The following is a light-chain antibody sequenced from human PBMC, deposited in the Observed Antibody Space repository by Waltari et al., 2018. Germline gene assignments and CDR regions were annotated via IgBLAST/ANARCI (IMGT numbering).Light chain of an antibody. Sequence: DIKLTQSPSSLSESVGARVTITCQASQDISNYLNWYQQKPGKAPKFLIYDASNLETGVPSRFSGSGSGTDFTFTISSLQPEDIATYYCQQYDNLPLTFGGGTKVEIK. CDR2: DAS. J-gene: IGKJ4*01. CDR3: QQYDNLPLT. CDR1: QDISNY. V-gene: IGKV1-33*01.